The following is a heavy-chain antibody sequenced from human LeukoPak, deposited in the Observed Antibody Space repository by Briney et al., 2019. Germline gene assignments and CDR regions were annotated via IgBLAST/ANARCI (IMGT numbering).Heavy chain of an antibody. CDR2: ISYSGNT. D-gene: IGHD3-16*02. Sequence: SETLSLTCTVSGDSISSYYWSWIRQPPGKGLEWIGYISYSGNTNYNPSLKSRVTISVDTSKTQFSLKLSSVTAADTAVYYCARLRSQTYYFDYWGQGTLVTVSS. V-gene: IGHV4-59*08. CDR3: ARLRSQTYYFDY. J-gene: IGHJ4*02. CDR1: GDSISSYY.